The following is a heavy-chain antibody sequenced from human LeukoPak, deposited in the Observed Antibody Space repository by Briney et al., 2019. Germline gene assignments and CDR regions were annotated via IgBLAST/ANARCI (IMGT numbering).Heavy chain of an antibody. V-gene: IGHV3-11*06. D-gene: IGHD2-15*01. Sequence: GGFLRLSCAASGYTFSDHYIDWVRQAPGKGLEWVSYITSSSSYIYYADSVKARFTISRDNAKNSLYLQMNSLRAEDTAVYFCARDQVVVAATPGYYYGMDVWGQGTTDTVSS. CDR3: ARDQVVVAATPGYYYGMDV. J-gene: IGHJ6*02. CDR1: GYTFSDHY. CDR2: ITSSSSYI.